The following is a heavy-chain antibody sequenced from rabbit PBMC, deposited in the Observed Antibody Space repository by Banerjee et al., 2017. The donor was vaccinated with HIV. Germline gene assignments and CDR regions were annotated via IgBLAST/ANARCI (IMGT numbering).Heavy chain of an antibody. CDR1: GFSISSSYW. Sequence: QEQLEESGGDLVKPEGSLTLTCTASGFSISSSYWMCWVRQAPGKGLELIACIYTGSSGNKYYASWVNGRFTISKTSSTTVTLQLISLTAADTATYFCARSIGGTNDAIVAFNLWGPGTLVTVS. CDR3: ARSIGGTNDAIVAFNL. J-gene: IGHJ4*01. D-gene: IGHD4-1*01. V-gene: IGHV1S45*01. CDR2: IYTGSSGNK.